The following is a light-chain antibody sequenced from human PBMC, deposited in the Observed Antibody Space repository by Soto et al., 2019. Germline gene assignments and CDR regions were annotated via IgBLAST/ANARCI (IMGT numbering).Light chain of an antibody. CDR1: TSNIGSNY. CDR3: ATWYGSLNGFYV. CDR2: RNN. Sequence: VLTQPPSASGTPGQGVTISCSGSTSNIGSNYVYWYQQLPGTAPKLLIYRNNQRPSGVRDRFSGSKSGTSAYLAITGLRSDDEADDVCATWYGSLNGFYVLGTGSTVTGL. J-gene: IGLJ1*01. V-gene: IGLV1-47*01.